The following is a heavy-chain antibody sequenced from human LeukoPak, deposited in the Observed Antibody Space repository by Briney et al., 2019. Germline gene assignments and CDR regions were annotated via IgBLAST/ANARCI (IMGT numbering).Heavy chain of an antibody. D-gene: IGHD6-13*01. V-gene: IGHV4-59*01. CDR2: IYYSGGT. CDR1: GGSISSYY. J-gene: IGHJ4*02. Sequence: RSSETLSLTCTVSGGSISSYYWSWIRQPPGKGLEWIGYIYYSGGTNYNPSLKSRVTISVDTSKNQFSLKLSSVTAADTAVYYCARGAYSSSWPYFDYWGQGTLVTVSS. CDR3: ARGAYSSSWPYFDY.